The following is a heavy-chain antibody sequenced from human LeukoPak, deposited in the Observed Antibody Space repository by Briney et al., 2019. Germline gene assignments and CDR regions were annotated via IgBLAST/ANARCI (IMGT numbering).Heavy chain of an antibody. CDR3: ARLPHGYNKKYHFDY. J-gene: IGHJ4*02. D-gene: IGHD5-24*01. Sequence: GESLKISCKGSGYSFTSYWIGWVRQMPGKGLEWMGIIYPGDSDTRYSPSFQGQVTISVDKSISTAYLQWSSLKASDPAMYYCARLPHGYNKKYHFDYWGQGTLVTVSS. V-gene: IGHV5-51*01. CDR2: IYPGDSDT. CDR1: GYSFTSYW.